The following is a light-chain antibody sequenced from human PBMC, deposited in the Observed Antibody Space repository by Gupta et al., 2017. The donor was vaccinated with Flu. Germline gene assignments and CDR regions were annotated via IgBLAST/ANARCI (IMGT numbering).Light chain of an antibody. CDR3: QSADTSGTYV. V-gene: IGLV3-25*03. CDR1: SLSKQY. Sequence: SFALPQPPSVSVSPGQTARITCSGESLSKQYVYWYQQKPGQAPLMVIYKDTESPAGIPERFSGSSSGTIVTLTVSGVRAEDEADYYCQSADTSGTYVFGSGTRVTVL. J-gene: IGLJ1*01. CDR2: KDT.